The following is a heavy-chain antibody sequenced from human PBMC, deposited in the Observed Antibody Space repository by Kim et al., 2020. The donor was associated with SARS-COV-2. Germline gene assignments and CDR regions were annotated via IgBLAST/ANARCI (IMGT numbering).Heavy chain of an antibody. Sequence: SVKVSCKSSGGTFSSYAISWVRQAPGQGLEWMGRIIPILGIANYAQKFQGRVTITADKSTSTAYMELSSLRSEDTAVYYCARDGRGWRGYSYDDRDYWG. CDR3: ARDGRGWRGYSYDDRDY. V-gene: IGHV1-69*04. CDR2: IIPILGIA. CDR1: GGTFSSYA. J-gene: IGHJ4*01. D-gene: IGHD5-18*01.